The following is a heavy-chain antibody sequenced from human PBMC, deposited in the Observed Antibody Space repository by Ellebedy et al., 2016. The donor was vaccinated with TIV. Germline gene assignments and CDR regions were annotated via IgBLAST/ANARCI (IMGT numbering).Heavy chain of an antibody. V-gene: IGHV3-23*01. Sequence: PGGSLRLSCEASGFTFSAFAMGWVRQAPGKGLEWVSTISNTGSRTYYADSVEGRFIISRDNSKKTLYLQMNSLRAEDTAVYYCAKGRGGGSDSSAPRYYFDYWGLGTLVTVSS. CDR2: ISNTGSRT. J-gene: IGHJ4*02. CDR1: GFTFSAFA. CDR3: AKGRGGGSDSSAPRYYFDY. D-gene: IGHD3-22*01.